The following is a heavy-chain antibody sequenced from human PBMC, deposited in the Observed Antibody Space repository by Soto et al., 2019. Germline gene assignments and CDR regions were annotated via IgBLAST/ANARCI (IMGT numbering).Heavy chain of an antibody. CDR3: ARETKRGYSSSWYWGYYYGMDV. CDR1: GFTFSSYG. D-gene: IGHD6-13*01. J-gene: IGHJ6*02. V-gene: IGHV3-33*01. Sequence: QVQLVESGGGVVQPGRSLRLSCAASGFTFSSYGMHWVRQAPGKGLEWVAVIWYDGSNKYYADSVKGRFTISRDNSKNTLYLQMNSLRAEDTAVYYCARETKRGYSSSWYWGYYYGMDVWGQGTTVTVSS. CDR2: IWYDGSNK.